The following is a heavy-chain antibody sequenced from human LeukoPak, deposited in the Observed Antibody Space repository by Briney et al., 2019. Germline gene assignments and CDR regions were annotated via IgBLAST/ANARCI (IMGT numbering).Heavy chain of an antibody. Sequence: ASVKVSCKASGYTFTSYGISWVRQAPGQGLEWMGWISAYNGNTNYAQKLQGRGTMTTDTSTSTAYMELRSLRSDDTAVYYCARDESVLVNPIRGAFDIWGQGTMVTVSS. D-gene: IGHD2-21*01. CDR2: ISAYNGNT. CDR3: ARDESVLVNPIRGAFDI. V-gene: IGHV1-18*01. CDR1: GYTFTSYG. J-gene: IGHJ3*02.